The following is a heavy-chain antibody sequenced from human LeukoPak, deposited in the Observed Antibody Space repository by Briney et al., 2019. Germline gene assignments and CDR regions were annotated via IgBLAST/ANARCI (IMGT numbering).Heavy chain of an antibody. J-gene: IGHJ3*02. V-gene: IGHV4-61*01. CDR2: IYYSGST. D-gene: IGHD3-16*02. Sequence: PSETLSLTCTVSGGSISSGSYYWSWIRQPPGKGLEWIGYIYYSGSTNYNPSLKSRVTISVDTSKNQFSLKLSSVTAADTAVYYCARDKRDYDYVWGSYRHDAFDIWGQGTMVTVSS. CDR1: GGSISSGSYY. CDR3: ARDKRDYDYVWGSYRHDAFDI.